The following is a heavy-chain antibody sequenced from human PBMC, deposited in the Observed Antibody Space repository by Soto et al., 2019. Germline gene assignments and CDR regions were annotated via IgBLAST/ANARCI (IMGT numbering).Heavy chain of an antibody. Sequence: SQPISCEARGYKFTNSWSVWVRQVHGKGLEWMGLIYPGDSDTRYNPSFQGQVTISADKSTSAAYLQWNSLMASDTAIYYCARSGRSGLRWLDFFDPWGQGTLVTVSS. J-gene: IGHJ5*02. CDR2: IYPGDSDT. CDR1: GYKFTNSW. V-gene: IGHV5-51*01. D-gene: IGHD4-17*01. CDR3: ARSGRSGLRWLDFFDP.